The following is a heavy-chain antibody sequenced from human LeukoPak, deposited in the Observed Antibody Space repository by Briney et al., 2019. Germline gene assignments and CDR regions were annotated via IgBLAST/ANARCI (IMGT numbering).Heavy chain of an antibody. J-gene: IGHJ5*02. V-gene: IGHV1-18*01. CDR2: ISAYNGNT. CDR1: GYTFTSYG. CDR3: ARDSVVPAAAGGFDP. Sequence: GASVKVSCKASGYTFTSYGISWVRQAPGQGLEWMGWISAYNGNTNYAQKLQGRVTMTTDTSTSTAYMELRRLRSDDPAVYYCARDSVVPAAAGGFDPWGQGTLVTVSS. D-gene: IGHD2-2*01.